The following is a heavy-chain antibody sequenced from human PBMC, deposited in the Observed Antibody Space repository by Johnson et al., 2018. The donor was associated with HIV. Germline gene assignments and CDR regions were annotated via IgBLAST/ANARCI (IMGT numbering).Heavy chain of an antibody. CDR2: ISGSSSAI. V-gene: IGHV3-11*01. J-gene: IGHJ3*01. CDR1: GLIFSDYY. Sequence: QVQLVESGGGLVKPGGSLRLSCAASGLIFSDYYMSWIRQAPGKGLEWVSSISGSSSAIYYADSVKGRFTISRDNARTSLYLQMNSLRAEDTALYYCARDLRNSGWSNGFDVRGQGTMVTVSS. CDR3: ARDLRNSGWSNGFDV. D-gene: IGHD6-19*01.